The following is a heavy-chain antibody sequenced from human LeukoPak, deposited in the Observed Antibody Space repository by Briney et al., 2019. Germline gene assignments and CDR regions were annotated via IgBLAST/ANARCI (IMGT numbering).Heavy chain of an antibody. J-gene: IGHJ6*02. CDR1: GFTVSSNY. V-gene: IGHV3-53*01. D-gene: IGHD1-7*01. CDR2: IYSGGST. Sequence: GGSLRLSCAASGFTVSSNYMSWVRQAPGKGLEWVSVIYSGGSTYYADSVKGRFTISRDNAKNSLYLQMNSLRAEDTAVYYCARSLMNSVRPYYYYYYGMDVWGQGTTVTVSS. CDR3: ARSLMNSVRPYYYYYYGMDV.